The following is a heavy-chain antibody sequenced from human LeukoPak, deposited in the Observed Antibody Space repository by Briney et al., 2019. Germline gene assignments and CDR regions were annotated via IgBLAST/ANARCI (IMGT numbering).Heavy chain of an antibody. V-gene: IGHV3-7*01. CDR2: IKQDGSEE. J-gene: IGHJ4*02. CDR1: GFTFSSNW. Sequence: PGGSLRLSCAASGFTFSSNWMSWVRQAPGKGLEWVASIKQDGSEENYVDSVKGRFTTFRDNAKNSLYLQLNSLRADDSAVYYCARYRANPQLWGQGTLVTVSS. CDR3: ARYRANPQL. D-gene: IGHD6-13*01.